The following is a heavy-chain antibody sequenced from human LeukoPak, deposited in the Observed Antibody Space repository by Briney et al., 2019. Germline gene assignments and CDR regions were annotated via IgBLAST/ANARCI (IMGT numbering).Heavy chain of an antibody. CDR3: ARDNGYYYDSSGYYYEGLFDY. V-gene: IGHV4-59*01. CDR1: GGSISSYY. D-gene: IGHD3-22*01. CDR2: IYYSGST. Sequence: SETLSLTCTVSGGSISSYYWSWIRQPPGKGLEWIGYIYYSGSTNYNPSLKSRFTISVDTSKNQFSLKLSSVTAADTAVYYCARDNGYYYDSSGYYYEGLFDYWGQGTLVTVSS. J-gene: IGHJ4*02.